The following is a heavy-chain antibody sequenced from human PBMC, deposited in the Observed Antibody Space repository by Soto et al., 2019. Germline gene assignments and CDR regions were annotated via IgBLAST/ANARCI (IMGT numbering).Heavy chain of an antibody. V-gene: IGHV4-4*02. D-gene: IGHD2-21*01. J-gene: IGHJ6*03. Sequence: SETLSLTCAVSSGSISSSNWWSWVRQSPGRGLQWIGEIHHSGSTNYNPSLKSRVTISVNKSKNQFSLKVSSVTAADTAVYYCARRIANYYMDVWGKGTTVTVSS. CDR3: ARRIANYYMDV. CDR1: SGSISSSNW. CDR2: IHHSGST.